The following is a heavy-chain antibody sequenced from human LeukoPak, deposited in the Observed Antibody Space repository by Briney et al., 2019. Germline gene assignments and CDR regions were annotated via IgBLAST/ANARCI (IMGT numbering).Heavy chain of an antibody. CDR1: GYTFTGYY. CDR2: INPNSGGT. J-gene: IGHJ5*02. Sequence: ASVKVSCKASGYTFTGYYMHWVRQSPGQGLEGMGWINPNSGGTNYAQKFQGRVTMTRDTSISTAYMELSRLRSDDTAVYYCARDSQGTRFLEWSRRFDPWGQGTLVTVSS. D-gene: IGHD3-3*01. V-gene: IGHV1-2*02. CDR3: ARDSQGTRFLEWSRRFDP.